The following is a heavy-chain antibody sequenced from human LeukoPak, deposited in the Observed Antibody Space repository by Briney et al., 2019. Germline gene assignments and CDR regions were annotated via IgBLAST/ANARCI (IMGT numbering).Heavy chain of an antibody. CDR1: GFTLSSYA. CDR3: TRVAQSGPTGWFDP. V-gene: IGHV3-21*01. D-gene: IGHD1-1*01. Sequence: GGSLRLSCAASGFTLSSYAMSWVRQAPGKGLEWVSSISSTGSYIYYADSVKGRFTISRDNPGNVFYLQMDSLRAEDTAVYYCTRVAQSGPTGWFDPWGQGTLVTVSS. CDR2: ISSTGSYI. J-gene: IGHJ5*02.